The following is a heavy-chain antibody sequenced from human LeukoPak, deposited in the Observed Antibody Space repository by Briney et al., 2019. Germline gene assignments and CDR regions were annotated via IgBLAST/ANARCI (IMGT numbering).Heavy chain of an antibody. CDR1: GGSISSYY. Sequence: PSETLSLTCTVSGGSISSYYWSWIRQPAGEGLEWIGRIYTSGSTNYNPSLKSRVTMSVDTSKNQFSLKLSSVTAADTAVYYCAREGGDYGGNSQFWYFDLWGRGTLVTVSS. CDR3: AREGGDYGGNSQFWYFDL. V-gene: IGHV4-4*07. CDR2: IYTSGST. J-gene: IGHJ2*01. D-gene: IGHD4-23*01.